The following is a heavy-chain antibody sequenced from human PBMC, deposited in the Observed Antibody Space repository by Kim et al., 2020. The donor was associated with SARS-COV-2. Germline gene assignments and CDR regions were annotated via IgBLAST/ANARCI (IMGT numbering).Heavy chain of an antibody. CDR3: AGALYSSGWSAFHI. CDR2: IGSAGAT. D-gene: IGHD6-19*01. V-gene: IGHV3-13*04. CDR1: GFTLSSHD. J-gene: IGHJ3*02. Sequence: GGSLRLSCAASGFTLSSHDMHWVRQATGKGLEWVSAIGSAGATYYAGSVKGRFTISRENAKNSLYLQMDGLRAGDTAVYYCAGALYSSGWSAFHIWGQGTMVTVSS.